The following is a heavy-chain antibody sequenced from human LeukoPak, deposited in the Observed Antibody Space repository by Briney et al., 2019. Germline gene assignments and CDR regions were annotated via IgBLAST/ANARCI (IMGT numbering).Heavy chain of an antibody. CDR2: INRDGSST. CDR1: GFTFSTYW. D-gene: IGHD6-19*01. CDR3: ARDHAISVAGSGLDY. Sequence: GGSLRLSCAASGFTFSTYWMHWVRQAPGKGLVWVSRINRDGSSTSYADSVKGRFTISRDNAKNTLYLQMNSLRAEDAAVYYCARDHAISVAGSGLDYWGQGTLVTVSA. V-gene: IGHV3-74*01. J-gene: IGHJ4*02.